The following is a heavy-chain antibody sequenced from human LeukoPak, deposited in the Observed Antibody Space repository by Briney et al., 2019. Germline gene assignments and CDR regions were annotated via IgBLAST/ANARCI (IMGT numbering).Heavy chain of an antibody. D-gene: IGHD4-17*01. CDR2: IYYSGST. V-gene: IGHV4-30-4*01. J-gene: IGHJ4*02. Sequence: SQTLSLTCTVSGGSISSGDYYWSWIRQPPGKGLGWIGYIYYSGSTYYNPSLKSRVTISVDTSKNQFSLKLSSVTAADTAVYYCARFPVTKRRYFDYWGQGTLVTVSS. CDR1: GGSISSGDYY. CDR3: ARFPVTKRRYFDY.